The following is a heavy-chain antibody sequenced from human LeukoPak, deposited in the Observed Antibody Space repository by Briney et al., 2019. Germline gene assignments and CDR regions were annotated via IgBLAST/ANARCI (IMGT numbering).Heavy chain of an antibody. J-gene: IGHJ4*02. CDR1: GFIFSSYE. D-gene: IGHD3-16*01. CDR3: ARDADGD. CDR2: ISSSCSTI. V-gene: IGHV3-48*03. Sequence: PGRSLRLSCAASGFIFSSYEMNWVRPAPGKGLEWVSYISSSCSTIYYADSVKGRFTISRDNAKNSLYLQMNSLRAEDTAVYYCARDADGDWGQGTLVTVSS.